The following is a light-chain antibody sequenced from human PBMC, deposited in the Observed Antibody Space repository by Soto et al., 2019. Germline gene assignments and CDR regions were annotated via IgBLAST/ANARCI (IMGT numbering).Light chain of an antibody. Sequence: SVLPQPASVSGPPGQSITISSTGTSSDIGSYNYISWYQHHPGKAPKLMIYDVTNRPSGVSNRFSASKSGNTASLTISGLQAEDEADYYCSSYTASSTLVFGTGTKVTVL. V-gene: IGLV2-14*03. J-gene: IGLJ1*01. CDR3: SSYTASSTLV. CDR1: SSDIGSYNY. CDR2: DVT.